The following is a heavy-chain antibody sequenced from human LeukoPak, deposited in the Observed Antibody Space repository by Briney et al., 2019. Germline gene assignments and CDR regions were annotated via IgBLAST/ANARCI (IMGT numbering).Heavy chain of an antibody. CDR3: ARSHDHLWGNYPDY. Sequence: KTSETLSLTCAVYGGSFSGYYWSWIRQPPGKGLEWIGEINHSGSTNYNPSLKSRVTISVDTSKNQFSLKLSSVTAADTAMYYCARSHDHLWGNYPDYWGQGTLVTVSS. CDR2: INHSGST. V-gene: IGHV4-34*01. D-gene: IGHD3-16*02. J-gene: IGHJ4*02. CDR1: GGSFSGYY.